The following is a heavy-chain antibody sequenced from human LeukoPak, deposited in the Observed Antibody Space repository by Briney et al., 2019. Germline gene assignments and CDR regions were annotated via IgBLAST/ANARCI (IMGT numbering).Heavy chain of an antibody. CDR1: GYSLSSGFF. D-gene: IGHD3-10*01. CDR3: ARNYYGSGSHPPGFDY. Sequence: SETLSLTCTVSGYSLSSGFFCDWIRQSPGKGLEWIGSFSHRGGSYHNPSLKSRVTITVDTSKNQFSLKLSSVTAADTAVYYCARNYYGSGSHPPGFDYWGQGTLVTVSS. V-gene: IGHV4-38-2*02. J-gene: IGHJ4*02. CDR2: FSHRGGS.